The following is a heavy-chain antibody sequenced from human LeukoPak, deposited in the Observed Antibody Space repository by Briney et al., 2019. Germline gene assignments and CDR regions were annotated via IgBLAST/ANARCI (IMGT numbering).Heavy chain of an antibody. Sequence: SETLSLTRTVSGGSISSRNYYWGWIRQPPGKGLEWIGSMYYSGSTYYNPSLKSRVTISVDTSKNQISLKLTSVTAADTAVYSCARHLQSSGRRTIFGVLIPAPHFDYWGQGTLVTVSS. D-gene: IGHD3-3*01. CDR1: GGSISSRNYY. V-gene: IGHV4-39*01. CDR2: MYYSGST. J-gene: IGHJ4*02. CDR3: ARHLQSSGRRTIFGVLIPAPHFDY.